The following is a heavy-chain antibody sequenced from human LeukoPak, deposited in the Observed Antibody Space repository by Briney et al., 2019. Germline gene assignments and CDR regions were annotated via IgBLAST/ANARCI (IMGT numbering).Heavy chain of an antibody. J-gene: IGHJ4*02. CDR2: IKQDGSEK. CDR1: GFSFSSYW. D-gene: IGHD5-18*01. V-gene: IGHV3-7*03. CDR3: ASGGYSFFY. Sequence: PGGSLRLCCAASGFSFSSYWMNWVRQAPGKGLEWVANIKQDGSEKYYVDSVKGRFTISRDNAKNSLYLQMNSLRAEDTAVYYCASGGYSFFYWGQGTLVTVSS.